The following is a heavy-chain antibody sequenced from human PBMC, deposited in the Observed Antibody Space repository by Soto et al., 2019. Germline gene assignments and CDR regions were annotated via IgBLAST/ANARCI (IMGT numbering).Heavy chain of an antibody. J-gene: IGHJ4*02. Sequence: QLQLQESGPGLVKPSETLSLTCTVSGGSISSSSYYWGWIRQPPGKGLEWIGSIYYSGSTYYNPSLKSRVTISVDTSKNQFSLKLSSVTAADTAVYYCAGEYSSSSMSRGGPQGGDYWGQGTLVTVSS. CDR3: AGEYSSSSMSRGGPQGGDY. CDR2: IYYSGST. CDR1: GGSISSSSYY. D-gene: IGHD6-6*01. V-gene: IGHV4-39*02.